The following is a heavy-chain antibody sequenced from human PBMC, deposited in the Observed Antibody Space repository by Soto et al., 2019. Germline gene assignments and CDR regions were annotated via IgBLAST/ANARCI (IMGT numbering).Heavy chain of an antibody. CDR3: ARGDYSKLQGIAPDFVD. Sequence: GRTPSLSCAASGLTLSSYGMHWVRQAPGKGLEWVAVIWYDGSNKYYADSVKGRVTISRDNSKNTLYLQMNSLRAEDTAVYYCARGDYSKLQGIAPDFVDWCPGILVTV. D-gene: IGHD3-10*01. J-gene: IGHJ4*02. CDR2: IWYDGSNK. V-gene: IGHV3-33*01. CDR1: GLTLSSYG.